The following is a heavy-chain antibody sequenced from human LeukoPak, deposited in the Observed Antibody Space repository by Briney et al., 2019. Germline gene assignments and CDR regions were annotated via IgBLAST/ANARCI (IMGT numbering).Heavy chain of an antibody. CDR1: GYTFTGYY. V-gene: IGHV1-2*02. CDR3: ARVYYYGSGSYYPPLRYYYGMDV. Sequence: ASVKVSCKASGYTFTGYYMHWVRQAPGQGLEWMGWINPNSGGTNYAQKFQGRVTMTRDTSISTAYMELSRLRSDDTAVYYCARVYYYGSGSYYPPLRYYYGMDVWGQGTTVTVSS. J-gene: IGHJ6*02. CDR2: INPNSGGT. D-gene: IGHD3-10*01.